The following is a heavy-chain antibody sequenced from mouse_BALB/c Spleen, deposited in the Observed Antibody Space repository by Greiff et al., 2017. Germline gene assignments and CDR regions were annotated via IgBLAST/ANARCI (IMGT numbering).Heavy chain of an antibody. V-gene: IGHV1-9*01. Sequence: VVEPGASVKISCKATGYTFSSYWLEWVKQRPGHGLEWIGEILPGSGSTNYNEKFKGKATFTADTSSNTAYMQLSSLTSEDSAVYYCARSRGIRNAMDYWGQGTSVTVSS. J-gene: IGHJ4*01. CDR3: ARSRGIRNAMDY. D-gene: IGHD2-12*01. CDR1: GYTFSSYW. CDR2: ILPGSGST.